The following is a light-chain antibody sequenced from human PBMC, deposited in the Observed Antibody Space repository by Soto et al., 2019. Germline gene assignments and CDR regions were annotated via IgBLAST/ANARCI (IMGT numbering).Light chain of an antibody. CDR3: IAFTATSTHV. V-gene: IGLV2-14*01. Sequence: QAVVTQPASLTGSPGQSITISCTGTSSDIGAYDYVSWFQQHPGKAPKLMISEVNNRPSGVSNRFSGSKSGNTAYLTISGLQVEDEAEYFCIAFTATSTHVFGTGTKGTGL. CDR2: EVN. CDR1: SSDIGAYDY. J-gene: IGLJ1*01.